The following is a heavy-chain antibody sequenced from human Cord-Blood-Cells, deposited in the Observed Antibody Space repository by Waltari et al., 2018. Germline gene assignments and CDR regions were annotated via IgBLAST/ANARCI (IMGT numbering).Heavy chain of an antibody. J-gene: IGHJ3*02. CDR1: GGSFSGYY. CDR3: ARLSGDRAFDI. D-gene: IGHD7-27*01. Sequence: QVQLQQWGAGLLKPSETLSLTCAVYGGSFSGYYWSWIRQPPGKGLEWIGEINHSGSTNYNPSRKSRVTISVDTSKNQFSLKLSSVTAADTAVYYCARLSGDRAFDIWGQGTMVTVSS. V-gene: IGHV4-34*01. CDR2: INHSGST.